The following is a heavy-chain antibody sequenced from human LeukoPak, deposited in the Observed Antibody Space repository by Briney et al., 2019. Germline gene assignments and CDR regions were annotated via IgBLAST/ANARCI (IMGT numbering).Heavy chain of an antibody. Sequence: GGSLRLSCAASGFTFSSYAMSWVRQAPGKGLEWVSAISGSGGSTYYADSVKGRFTISRDNSKNTLYLQMNSLRAEDTAVYYCAKDEWTYYDSWSGPGYYYYGMDVWGQGTTVTVSS. CDR2: ISGSGGST. J-gene: IGHJ6*02. V-gene: IGHV3-23*01. CDR1: GFTFSSYA. D-gene: IGHD3-3*01. CDR3: AKDEWTYYDSWSGPGYYYYGMDV.